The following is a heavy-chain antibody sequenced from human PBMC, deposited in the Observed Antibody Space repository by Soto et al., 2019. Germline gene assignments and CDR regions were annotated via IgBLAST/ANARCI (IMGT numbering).Heavy chain of an antibody. D-gene: IGHD1-26*01. CDR2: IVVGSGNT. CDR3: AARVGATVYYYYGMDV. J-gene: IGHJ6*02. CDR1: GFTFTSSA. Sequence: SVKVSCKASGFTFTSSAMQWVRQARGQRLEWIGWIVVGSGNTNYAQKFQERVTITRDMSTSTAYMELSSLRSEDTAVYYCAARVGATVYYYYGMDVWGQGTTVTAP. V-gene: IGHV1-58*02.